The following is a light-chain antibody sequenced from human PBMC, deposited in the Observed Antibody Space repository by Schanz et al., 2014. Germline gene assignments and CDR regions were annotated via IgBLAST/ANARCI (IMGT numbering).Light chain of an antibody. V-gene: IGKV1-39*01. CDR1: QNIRNY. CDR3: QQSNTIPWT. J-gene: IGKJ1*01. CDR2: AAS. Sequence: DIQMTQSPSSLSASVGDRVTITCRASQNIRNYLNWYQQKPGKAPNLLIYAASGLQSGVPSRFSGSGSGTEFTLIISGLQPEDFACYYCQQSNTIPWTFGQGTKVEIK.